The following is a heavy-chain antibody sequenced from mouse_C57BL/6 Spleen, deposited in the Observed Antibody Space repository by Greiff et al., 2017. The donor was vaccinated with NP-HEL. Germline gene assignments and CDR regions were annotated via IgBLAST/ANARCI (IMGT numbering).Heavy chain of an antibody. D-gene: IGHD2-2*01. J-gene: IGHJ4*01. CDR3: ARDRVGYDRDYYAMDY. CDR2: ISYDGSN. V-gene: IGHV3-6*01. Sequence: VQLKESGPGLVKPSQSLSLTCSVTGYSITSGYYWNWIRQFPGNKLEWMGYISYDGSNNYNPSLKNRISITRDTSKNQFFLKLNSVTTEDTATYYCARDRVGYDRDYYAMDYWGQGTSVTVSS. CDR1: GYSITSGYY.